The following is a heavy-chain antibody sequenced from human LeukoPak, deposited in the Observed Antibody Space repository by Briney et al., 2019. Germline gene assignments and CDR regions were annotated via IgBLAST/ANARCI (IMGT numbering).Heavy chain of an antibody. D-gene: IGHD5/OR15-5a*01. J-gene: IGHJ5*02. V-gene: IGHV3-23*01. CDR1: GFTFFDYG. Sequence: QPGGSLRLSCAASGFTFFDYGMTWVRQAPGKGLDWVSSISGSGGSTYYADSVTGRFAISRDNSKNTVYLQMNSLRAEDTAIYFCAKVGVSGEVPGHWFDPWGQGTLVTVSS. CDR3: AKVGVSGEVPGHWFDP. CDR2: ISGSGGST.